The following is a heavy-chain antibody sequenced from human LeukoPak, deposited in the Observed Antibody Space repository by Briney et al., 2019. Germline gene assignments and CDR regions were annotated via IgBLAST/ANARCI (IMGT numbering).Heavy chain of an antibody. CDR1: GGFISSSCYY. J-gene: IGHJ1*01. Sequence: SETLSLTCTISGGFISSSCYYWGWIRQPPGKGLEWIGDIYYSGSTYYNPALKSRVSMSIDTSKNQFSLELRSVAAADTALYYCARRRYYDSTGYLEWGQGTLVTVTS. CDR2: IYYSGST. CDR3: ARRRYYDSTGYLE. D-gene: IGHD3-22*01. V-gene: IGHV4-39*01.